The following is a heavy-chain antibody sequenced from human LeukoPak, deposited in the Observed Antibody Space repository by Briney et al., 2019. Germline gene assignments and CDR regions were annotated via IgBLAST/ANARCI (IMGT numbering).Heavy chain of an antibody. CDR3: AKEGPMVRDFDY. D-gene: IGHD3-10*01. CDR2: ISGSGGST. Sequence: GGSLRLSCAASGFAFSTYAMSWVRQASGKGLEWVSAISGSGGSTYYADSVKGRFTISRDNSKNTLYLQMNSLRAEDTAVYYCAKEGPMVRDFDYWGQGTLVTASS. CDR1: GFAFSTYA. V-gene: IGHV3-23*01. J-gene: IGHJ4*02.